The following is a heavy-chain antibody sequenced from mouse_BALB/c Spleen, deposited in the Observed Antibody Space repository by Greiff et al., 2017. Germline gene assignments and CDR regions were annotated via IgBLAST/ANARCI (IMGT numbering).Heavy chain of an antibody. Sequence: EVQLQESGPELEKPGASVKISCKASGYSFTGYNMNWVKQSTGKSLEGIGNIDPYYGGTSYNQKFKGKATLTVDKSSSTAYMKLKSLTSEDSAVYYCERARGCGYAMDYWGQGTSVTVSS. J-gene: IGHJ4*01. CDR1: GYSFTGYN. CDR3: ERARGCGYAMDY. V-gene: IGHV1-39*01. CDR2: IDPYYGGT.